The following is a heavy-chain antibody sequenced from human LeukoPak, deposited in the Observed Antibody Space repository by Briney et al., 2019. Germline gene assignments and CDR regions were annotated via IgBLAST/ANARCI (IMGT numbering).Heavy chain of an antibody. CDR3: ARVLAAAGIYYFDY. D-gene: IGHD6-13*01. Sequence: KPSETLSLTCTVSGGSISSGGYYWSWIRQHPGKGLEWIGYIYYSGSTYYNPSLKSRVTISVDTSKNQFSLELSSVTAADTAVYYCARVLAAAGIYYFDYWGQGTLVTVSS. CDR2: IYYSGST. CDR1: GGSISSGGYY. J-gene: IGHJ4*02. V-gene: IGHV4-31*03.